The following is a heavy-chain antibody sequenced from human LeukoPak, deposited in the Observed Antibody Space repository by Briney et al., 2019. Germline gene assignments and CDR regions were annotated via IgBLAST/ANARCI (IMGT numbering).Heavy chain of an antibody. CDR2: ISGSGGGT. D-gene: IGHD1-26*01. Sequence: GGTLRLSCAASGFTFSSYAMTWVRQAPGKGLEWVSAISGSGGGTYYADSVKGRFTISRDNSKNTLYLQMNSLRADDTAVYYCARGGGGRYLVYWGQGTLVTVSS. CDR3: ARGGGGRYLVY. J-gene: IGHJ4*02. CDR1: GFTFSSYA. V-gene: IGHV3-23*01.